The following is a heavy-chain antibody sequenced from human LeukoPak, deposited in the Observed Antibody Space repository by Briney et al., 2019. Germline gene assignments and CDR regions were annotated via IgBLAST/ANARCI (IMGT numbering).Heavy chain of an antibody. Sequence: SETLSLTCTVSGGSISSYYWSWIRQPPGKGLEWIGYIYYSGSTNYNPSLKSRVTISVDTSKYQFSLKLSSVTAADTAVYYCAIGLWELTYFDYWGQGTLVTVSS. CDR1: GGSISSYY. D-gene: IGHD1-26*01. V-gene: IGHV4-59*01. CDR3: AIGLWELTYFDY. J-gene: IGHJ4*02. CDR2: IYYSGST.